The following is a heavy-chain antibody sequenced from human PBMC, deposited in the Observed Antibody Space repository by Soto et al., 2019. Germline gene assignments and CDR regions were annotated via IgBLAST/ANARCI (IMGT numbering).Heavy chain of an antibody. V-gene: IGHV4-59*01. CDR1: GGSISSYY. CDR3: ARDNGYSYGYNLDH. D-gene: IGHD5-18*01. Sequence: QVQLQESGSGLVKPSETLSLTCTVSGGSISSYYWSWIRQPPGKGLEWIGYIYYSGSTNYNPSLKSRVTISVDTSKNQFSLKLTSVTAADTAVYYCARDNGYSYGYNLDHWGQGTLVTVSS. CDR2: IYYSGST. J-gene: IGHJ4*02.